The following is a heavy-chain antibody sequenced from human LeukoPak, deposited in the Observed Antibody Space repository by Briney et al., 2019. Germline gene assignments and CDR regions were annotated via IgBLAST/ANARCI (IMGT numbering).Heavy chain of an antibody. D-gene: IGHD3-16*01. V-gene: IGHV3-21*01. CDR3: VKSTRAVMAMMDV. J-gene: IGHJ6*04. CDR1: GFIFSSYS. Sequence: GGSLRLSCAASGFIFSSYSVNWVRQAPGKGLEWVSSISSRSTYIYHADSVKGRFTISRDNAKNSLFLQMNSLRAEDTAVYFCVKSTRAVMAMMDVWGKGTTVTVSS. CDR2: ISSRSTYI.